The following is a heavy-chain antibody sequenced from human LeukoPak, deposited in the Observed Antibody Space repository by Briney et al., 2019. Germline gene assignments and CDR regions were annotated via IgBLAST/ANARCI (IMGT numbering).Heavy chain of an antibody. D-gene: IGHD3-22*01. J-gene: IGHJ4*02. CDR1: GGSISSGGYY. CDR2: IYYSGST. CDR3: VRGDYYDSSGQIDY. Sequence: PSQTLSLTCTVSGGSISSGGYYWSWIRQHPGKGLEWIGYIYYSGSTYYNPSLKSRVTISVDTSKNQFSLKLSSVTAADTAVYYCVRGDYYDSSGQIDYWGQGTLVTVSS. V-gene: IGHV4-31*03.